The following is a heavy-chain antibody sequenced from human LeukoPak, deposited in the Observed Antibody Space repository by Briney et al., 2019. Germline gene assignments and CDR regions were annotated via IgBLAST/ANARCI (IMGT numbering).Heavy chain of an antibody. CDR2: ISAYNGNT. CDR3: ARGWPGVAATPPFDY. CDR1: GYTFTGYG. Sequence: GASVKVSCKASGYTFTGYGISWVRQAPGQGLEWMGWISAYNGNTNYAQKLQGRVTMTTDTSTSTAYMELRSLRSDDTAVYYCARGWPGVAATPPFDYWGQGTLVTVSS. D-gene: IGHD2-15*01. V-gene: IGHV1-18*01. J-gene: IGHJ4*02.